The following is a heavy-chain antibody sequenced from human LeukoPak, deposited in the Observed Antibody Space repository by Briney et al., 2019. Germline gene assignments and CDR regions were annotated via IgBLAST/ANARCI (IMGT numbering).Heavy chain of an antibody. D-gene: IGHD3-9*01. CDR1: GFTFSSYA. V-gene: IGHV3-30-3*01. CDR2: ISHDGSNK. J-gene: IGHJ6*02. Sequence: GGSLRLSCAASGFTFSSYAMHWVRQAPGKGLEWVAVISHDGSNKYYADSVKGRFTISRDNSKNTLYLQMNSLRAEDTAVYCCARDVDPYYYHYGMDVWGQGTTVTVSS. CDR3: ARDVDPYYYHYGMDV.